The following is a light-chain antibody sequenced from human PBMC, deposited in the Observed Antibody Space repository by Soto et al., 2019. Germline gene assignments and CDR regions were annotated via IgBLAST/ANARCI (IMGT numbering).Light chain of an antibody. V-gene: IGKV1-5*03. Sequence: DIQMTQSPSTLSASVGDRVTITCRASQTINNWLAWYQQKPGKAPKILIYEASSLESGVPPRFSGSGSGTEFTLTISSLQPDDSATYYCQPYNKDRTFGKGTKVEI. J-gene: IGKJ1*01. CDR2: EAS. CDR3: QPYNKDRT. CDR1: QTINNW.